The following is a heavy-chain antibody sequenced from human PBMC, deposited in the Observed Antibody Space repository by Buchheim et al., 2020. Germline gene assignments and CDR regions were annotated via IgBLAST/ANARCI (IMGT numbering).Heavy chain of an antibody. CDR3: ARDRGAHDFGPIDY. CDR1: GVSINTGTFY. J-gene: IGHJ4*02. Sequence: QVQLQESGPGLVKPSQTLSLTCTVSGVSINTGTFYWSWIRQHPGKGLEWIGYVYYTVRAYSNPSLTSRVSMSVDTSQHQFSLNLTSVTAADTAVYYCARDRGAHDFGPIDYWGQGAL. V-gene: IGHV4-31*03. D-gene: IGHD4-17*01. CDR2: VYYTVRA.